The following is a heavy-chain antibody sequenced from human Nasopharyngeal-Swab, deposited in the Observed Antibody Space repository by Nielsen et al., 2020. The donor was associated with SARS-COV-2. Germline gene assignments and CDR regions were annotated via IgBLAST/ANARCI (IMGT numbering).Heavy chain of an antibody. CDR1: GFTFDDYA. Sequence: GGSLRLSCAASGFTFDDYAMHWVRQAPGKGLEWVSGISWNSGSIGYADSVKGRFTISRDNAKNSLYLQMNSLRAEDTALYYCAKDTYPNTLNMDVWGKGTTVTVSS. CDR3: AKDTYPNTLNMDV. CDR2: ISWNSGSI. J-gene: IGHJ6*03. V-gene: IGHV3-9*01.